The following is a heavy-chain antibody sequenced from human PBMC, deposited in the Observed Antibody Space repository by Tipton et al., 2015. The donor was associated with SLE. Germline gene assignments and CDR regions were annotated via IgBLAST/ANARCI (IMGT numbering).Heavy chain of an antibody. J-gene: IGHJ6*03. CDR3: AKDGGGGGYEYYYYYYMYV. D-gene: IGHD5-12*01. CDR2: ISYDGSNK. CDR1: GFTFSSYG. Sequence: SLRLSCAASGFTFSSYGMHWVRQAPGKGLEWVAVISYDGSNKYYADSVKGRFTISRDNSKNTLYLQMNSLRAEDTAVYYCAKDGGGGGYEYYYYYYMYVWRKGTTATVSS. V-gene: IGHV3-30*18.